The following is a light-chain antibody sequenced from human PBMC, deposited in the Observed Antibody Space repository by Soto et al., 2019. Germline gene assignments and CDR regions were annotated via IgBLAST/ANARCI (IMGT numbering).Light chain of an antibody. V-gene: IGLV3-9*01. CDR3: QVGHSCTVV. CDR1: DIGSTN. J-gene: IGLJ2*01. CDR2: RDA. Sequence: SYELTQSLSVSVALGQTAKITCGGNDIGSTNVHWYQQKPGQAPVLVIYRDAIRPSGIPERFSGSNSGNTATLTIGRAQAGDEAHYYCQVGHSCTVVFGGGTKLTVL.